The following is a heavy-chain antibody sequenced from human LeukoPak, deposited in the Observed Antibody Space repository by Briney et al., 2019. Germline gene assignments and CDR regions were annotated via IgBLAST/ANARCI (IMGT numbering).Heavy chain of an antibody. J-gene: IGHJ4*02. V-gene: IGHV1-2*02. CDR3: ARDLNPRIAAADTLSDY. Sequence: GASVKVSCKASGYTFTGYYMHWVRQAPGQGLEWMGWINPNSGGTNYAQKFQGRVTMTRDTSISTAYMELSRLRSDDTAVYYCARDLNPRIAAADTLSDYWGQGTLVTVSS. D-gene: IGHD6-13*01. CDR1: GYTFTGYY. CDR2: INPNSGGT.